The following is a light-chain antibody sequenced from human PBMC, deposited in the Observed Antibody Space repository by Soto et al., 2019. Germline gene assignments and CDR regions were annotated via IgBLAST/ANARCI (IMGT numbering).Light chain of an antibody. J-gene: IGKJ1*01. CDR1: QSIRKW. CDR2: ETS. CDR3: QQYYSYTWT. V-gene: IGKV1-5*03. Sequence: DIQMTQSPSTLSASTGDRVTLTCRASQSIRKWLAWYQQTPGKTPKLLIYETSILESGVPSRVSGSGFGTEFTLTISSLQPDDFATYYCQQYYSYTWTFGPGTKVEI.